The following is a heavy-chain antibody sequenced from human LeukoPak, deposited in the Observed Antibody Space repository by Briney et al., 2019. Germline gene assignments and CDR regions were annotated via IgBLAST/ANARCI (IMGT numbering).Heavy chain of an antibody. J-gene: IGHJ4*02. Sequence: GGSLRLSCAASGFTFSSYAMHWVRQAPGKGLEWVAVISCDGSNKYYADSVKGRFTISRDNSKNTLYLQMNSLRAEDTAVYYCARDKDDSSGTFDYWGQGTLVTVSS. CDR1: GFTFSSYA. D-gene: IGHD3-22*01. CDR2: ISCDGSNK. CDR3: ARDKDDSSGTFDY. V-gene: IGHV3-30-3*01.